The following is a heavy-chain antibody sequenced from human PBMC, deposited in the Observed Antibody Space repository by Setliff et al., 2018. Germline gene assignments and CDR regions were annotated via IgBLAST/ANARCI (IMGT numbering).Heavy chain of an antibody. J-gene: IGHJ4*02. D-gene: IGHD5-18*01. Sequence: GASVKVSCKASGYTFTGYYLHWVRQAPGQGLEWMGIINPSGGSTSYAQKFQGRVTMTRDTSTSTVYMELSSLRSEDTAAYYCARVDTAMASSFDYWGQGTLVTVSS. V-gene: IGHV1-46*01. CDR2: INPSGGST. CDR1: GYTFTGYY. CDR3: ARVDTAMASSFDY.